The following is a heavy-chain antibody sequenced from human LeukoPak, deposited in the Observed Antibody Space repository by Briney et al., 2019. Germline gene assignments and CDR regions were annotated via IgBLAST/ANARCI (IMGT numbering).Heavy chain of an antibody. CDR1: GFTFSSYG. V-gene: IGHV3-30*03. D-gene: IGHD3-22*01. CDR2: ISYDGSNK. J-gene: IGHJ4*02. CDR3: AGRYDSSGYPLH. Sequence: PGGSLRLSCAASGFTFSSYGMHWVRQAPGKGLEWVAVISYDGSNKYYADSVKGRFTISRDNSKNTLYLQMNSLRAEDTAVYYCAGRYDSSGYPLHWGQGTPVTVSS.